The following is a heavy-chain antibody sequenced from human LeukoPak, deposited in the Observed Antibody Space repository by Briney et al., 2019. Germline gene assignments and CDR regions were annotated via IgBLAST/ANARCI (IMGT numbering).Heavy chain of an antibody. D-gene: IGHD3-22*01. CDR3: ARGGYYDSSAEYYFDY. Sequence: SVKVSCKASGGTFSSYAISWVRQAPGQGLEWMGGIIPIFGTANYAQKFQGRVTITTDESTSTAYMELGSLRSEDTAVYYCARGGYYDSSAEYYFDYWGQGTLVTVSS. CDR1: GGTFSSYA. V-gene: IGHV1-69*05. J-gene: IGHJ4*02. CDR2: IIPIFGTA.